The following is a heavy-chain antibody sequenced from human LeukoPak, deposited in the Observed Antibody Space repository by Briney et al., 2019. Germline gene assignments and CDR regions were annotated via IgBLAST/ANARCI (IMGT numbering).Heavy chain of an antibody. CDR1: GFTFSSYS. CDR3: ARSSVRVGPEDY. Sequence: GGSLRLSCAASGFTFSSYSMNWVRQAPRKGLEWVSSISSSSSYIYYADSVKGRFTISRDNAKNSLYLQMNSLRAEDTAVYYCARSSVRVGPEDYWGQGTLVTVSS. V-gene: IGHV3-21*01. D-gene: IGHD1-26*01. J-gene: IGHJ4*02. CDR2: ISSSSSYI.